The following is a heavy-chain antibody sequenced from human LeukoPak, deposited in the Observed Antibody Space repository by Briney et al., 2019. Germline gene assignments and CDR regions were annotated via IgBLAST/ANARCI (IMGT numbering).Heavy chain of an antibody. J-gene: IGHJ5*02. CDR3: VRENRDDGDSRGGFFDL. V-gene: IGHV4-4*07. CDR1: GGSVSSYH. CDR2: IHASGSS. Sequence: SEALFLTCSVSGGSVSSYHWNWIRQFAGKGLEWVGRIHASGSSNYLPSLKRRVTMSLATSKMQLSLRLSSVTAADTAVYYCVRENRDDGDSRGGFFDLWGQGTPVSVSS. D-gene: IGHD4-17*01.